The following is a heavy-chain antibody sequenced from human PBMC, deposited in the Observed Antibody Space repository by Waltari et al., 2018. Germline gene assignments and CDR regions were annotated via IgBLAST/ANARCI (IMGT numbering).Heavy chain of an antibody. V-gene: IGHV3-30*02. CDR1: GFTFSSYG. D-gene: IGHD3-16*02. J-gene: IGHJ4*02. CDR2: IRYDGSNK. Sequence: QVQLVESGGGVVQPGGSLRLSCAASGFTFSSYGMPWVRQAPGKGLEWVAFIRYDGSNKYYADSVKGRFTISRDNSKNTLYLQMNSLRAEDTAVYYCAKEIRTYYDYIWGSYLVDYWGQGTLVTVSS. CDR3: AKEIRTYYDYIWGSYLVDY.